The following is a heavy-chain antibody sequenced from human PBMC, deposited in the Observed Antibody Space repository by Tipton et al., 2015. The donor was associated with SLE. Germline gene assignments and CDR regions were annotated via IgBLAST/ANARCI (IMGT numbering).Heavy chain of an antibody. Sequence: SLRLSCAASGFSLSGTGIHWVRQAPGKGLDWVAVIRHDGTDEYYADSVKGRFTVSRDTSKNTVFLQMNSLRGDDTAVYYCAREDILTGSDAFDIWGQGTMVTVSS. CDR2: IRHDGTDE. CDR1: GFSLSGTG. CDR3: AREDILTGSDAFDI. V-gene: IGHV3-33*08. D-gene: IGHD3-9*01. J-gene: IGHJ3*02.